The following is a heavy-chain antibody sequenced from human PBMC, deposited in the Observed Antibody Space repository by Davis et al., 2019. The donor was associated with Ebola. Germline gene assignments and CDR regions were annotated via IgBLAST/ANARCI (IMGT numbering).Heavy chain of an antibody. V-gene: IGHV3-23*01. CDR1: GFTFSNAW. J-gene: IGHJ4*02. CDR3: ATLRYFDWLFPNGPDY. CDR2: ISGSGGRT. D-gene: IGHD3-9*01. Sequence: GESLKISCAASGFTFSNAWMSWVRQAPGKGLEWVSGISGSGGRTYYADSVKGRFTISRDNSKNTLYLQMDSLRAEDTAVYYCATLRYFDWLFPNGPDYWGQGTLVTVSS.